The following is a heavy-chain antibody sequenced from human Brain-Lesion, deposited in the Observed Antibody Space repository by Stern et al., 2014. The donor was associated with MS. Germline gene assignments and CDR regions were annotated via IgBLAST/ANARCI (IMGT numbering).Heavy chain of an antibody. Sequence: VQLVQSGGDLVQPGRSLRLSCAAFGFTFDDYAMHLVRQAPGKGLEGVAGISWNSGTIGYADSVKGRFTTSRDNAYSSLYLQMNSLRPEDTALYYCARDITGSSAYFAYWGQGTLVTVSS. CDR1: GFTFDDYA. CDR2: ISWNSGTI. CDR3: ARDITGSSAYFAY. D-gene: IGHD1-14*01. J-gene: IGHJ4*02. V-gene: IGHV3-9*01.